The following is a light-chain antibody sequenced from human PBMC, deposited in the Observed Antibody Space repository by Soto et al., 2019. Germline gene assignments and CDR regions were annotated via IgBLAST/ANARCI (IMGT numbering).Light chain of an antibody. V-gene: IGLV1-40*01. CDR1: NSNIGAGYD. J-gene: IGLJ1*01. Sequence: QSVLTQPSSVSGAPGQRVTISCTGSNSNIGAGYDVHWYQQLPGTAPKLLISGNSNRPSGVPDRFSGSKSGTSASLAITGLQAEDEADYYCQSYDSRLSGYVFGTGTKVTVL. CDR3: QSYDSRLSGYV. CDR2: GNS.